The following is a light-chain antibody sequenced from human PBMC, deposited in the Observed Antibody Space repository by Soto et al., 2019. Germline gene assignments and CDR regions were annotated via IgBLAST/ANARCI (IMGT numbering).Light chain of an antibody. V-gene: IGKV3-15*01. CDR1: QSIINN. Sequence: EIVMTQSPATLSVSPGERATLSCRASQSIINNLAWYQQKPGQGPRLLIYGASSRATGIPARFSGSGSGTGFTLTISSLQSEDFAIYYCQQYNNWPLTFGGGTKVEIQ. CDR3: QQYNNWPLT. J-gene: IGKJ4*01. CDR2: GAS.